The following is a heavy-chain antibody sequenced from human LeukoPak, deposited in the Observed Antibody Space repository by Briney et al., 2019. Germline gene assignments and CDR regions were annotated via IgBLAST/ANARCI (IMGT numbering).Heavy chain of an antibody. CDR2: ISGSGGST. CDR3: VKFSRDEYSNGLEYNCFDP. J-gene: IGHJ5*02. V-gene: IGHV3-23*01. CDR1: GFTISSEA. Sequence: GGSLRLSYSSSGFTISSEAMSWVREAPGKGLEWVSIISGSGGSTYYADSEERRFIISRDNSMNTVYLKMNSLRAEDTAVYYCVKFSRDEYSNGLEYNCFDPWGQGTLVTVSS. D-gene: IGHD4-11*01.